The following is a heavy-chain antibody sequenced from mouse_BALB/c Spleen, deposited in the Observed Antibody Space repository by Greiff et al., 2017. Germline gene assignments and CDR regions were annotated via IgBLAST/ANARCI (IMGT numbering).Heavy chain of an antibody. V-gene: IGHV5-6*02. CDR2: ISSGGSYT. Sequence: VMLVESGGDLVKPGGSLKLSCAASGFTFSSYGMSWVRQTPDKRLEWVATISSGGSYTYYPDSVKGRFTISRDNAKNTLYLQMSSLKSEDTAMYYCASHNSFDYWGQGTTLTVSS. J-gene: IGHJ2*01. CDR3: ASHNSFDY. CDR1: GFTFSSYG.